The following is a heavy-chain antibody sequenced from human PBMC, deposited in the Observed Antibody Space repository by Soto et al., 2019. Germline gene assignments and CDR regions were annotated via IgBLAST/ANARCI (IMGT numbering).Heavy chain of an antibody. CDR3: ARGDSGYVWFNEI. CDR2: IIPVFATT. Sequence: ASVKVSCKASGGLFSTYAISWVRQAPGQGLEWMGGIIPVFATTYYAEKFEGRVTITADESTNTAYMELSSLRSEDTAMYYCARGDSGYVWFNEIWGQGTMVTVYS. CDR1: GGLFSTYA. J-gene: IGHJ4*02. D-gene: IGHD3-22*01. V-gene: IGHV1-69*13.